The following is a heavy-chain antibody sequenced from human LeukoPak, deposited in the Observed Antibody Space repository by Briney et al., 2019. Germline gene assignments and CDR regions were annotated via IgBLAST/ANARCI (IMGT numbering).Heavy chain of an antibody. J-gene: IGHJ4*02. CDR3: AAGKYGGYWVSSGDN. V-gene: IGHV3-11*03. Sequence: GGSLRLSCAASGFTFSYYYMSWIRQAPGKGLEWVSYISSDSSYTNYADSVKGRFTISRDNAKNSLYLQMNSLRAEDTAIYYCAAGKYGGYWVSSGDNWGQGTLVTVSS. D-gene: IGHD5-12*01. CDR1: GFTFSYYY. CDR2: ISSDSSYT.